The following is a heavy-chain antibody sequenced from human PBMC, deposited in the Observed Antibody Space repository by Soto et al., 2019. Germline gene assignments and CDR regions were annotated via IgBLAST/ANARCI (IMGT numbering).Heavy chain of an antibody. CDR2: TYYRSKWYN. D-gene: IGHD6-19*01. Sequence: PSQTLSLTCAISGDSVSSNSAAWNWIRQSPSRGLEWLGRTYYRSKWYNDYAVSVKSRIAINPDTSKNQFSLQLNSVTPEDTAVYYCARDLGYSSGWSTVDAYDIWGQGTMVTVSS. V-gene: IGHV6-1*01. CDR3: ARDLGYSSGWSTVDAYDI. J-gene: IGHJ3*02. CDR1: GDSVSSNSAA.